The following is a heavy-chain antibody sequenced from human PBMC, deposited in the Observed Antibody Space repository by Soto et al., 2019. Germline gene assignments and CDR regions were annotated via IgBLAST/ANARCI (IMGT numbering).Heavy chain of an antibody. D-gene: IGHD3-10*01. CDR1: GMKIGCCA. J-gene: IGHJ4*02. Sequence: GGASGMKIGCCAMGCVSQDKKKGLEWVSDIIDSGGSTYYADSVKGRFTISRDNSKNTLYLQMNSLRDEDTAVYHCARGRYSGSGSYYPDYWVQGTLVTVSS. CDR3: ARGRYSGSGSYYPDY. V-gene: IGHV3-23*01. CDR2: IIDSGGST.